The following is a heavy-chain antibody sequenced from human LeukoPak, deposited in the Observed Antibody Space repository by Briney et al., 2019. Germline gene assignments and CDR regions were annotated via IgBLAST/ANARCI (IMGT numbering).Heavy chain of an antibody. Sequence: GESLKISCKGSGYSFTSYWIGWVRQMPGKGLEWMGIIYPGDSDTRYSPSFQGQVTISADKSISTAYLQWRSLKASDTAMYYCAITSGYCSSTSCQSHDYWGQGTLVTVSS. J-gene: IGHJ4*02. CDR1: GYSFTSYW. CDR3: AITSGYCSSTSCQSHDY. V-gene: IGHV5-51*01. CDR2: IYPGDSDT. D-gene: IGHD2-2*01.